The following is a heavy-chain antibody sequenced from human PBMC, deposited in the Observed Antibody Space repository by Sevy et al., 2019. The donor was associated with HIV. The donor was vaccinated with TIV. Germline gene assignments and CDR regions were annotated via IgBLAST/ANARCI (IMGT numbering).Heavy chain of an antibody. J-gene: IGHJ6*02. D-gene: IGHD1-26*01. CDR3: ARGPAGTYYYYYYGMDV. CDR1: GGSFSGYY. CDR2: INHSGST. V-gene: IGHV4-34*01. Sequence: SETLSLTCAVYGGSFSGYYWSWIRQPPGKGLEWIGEINHSGSTNYNPSLKSRVTISVDTSKNQFSLKLSSVTAADTAVYYGARGPAGTYYYYYYGMDVWGQGTTVTVSS.